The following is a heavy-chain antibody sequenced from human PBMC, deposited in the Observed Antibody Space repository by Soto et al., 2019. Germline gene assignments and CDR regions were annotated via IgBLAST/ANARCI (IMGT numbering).Heavy chain of an antibody. CDR1: GFTFSSYA. CDR3: ARDKKRGYYGSGSYYYGMDV. V-gene: IGHV3-30-3*01. Sequence: GGSLRLSCAASGFTFSSYAMHWVRQAPGKGLEWVAVISYDGSNKYYADSVKGRFTISRDNSKNTLYLQMNSLRAEDTAVYYCARDKKRGYYGSGSYYYGMDVWGQGTTVTVSS. CDR2: ISYDGSNK. J-gene: IGHJ6*02. D-gene: IGHD3-10*01.